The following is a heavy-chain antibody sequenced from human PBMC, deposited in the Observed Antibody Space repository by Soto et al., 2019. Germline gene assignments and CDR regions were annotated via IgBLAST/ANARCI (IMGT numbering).Heavy chain of an antibody. CDR3: ARGDSSDYSTATPADY. V-gene: IGHV5-51*01. J-gene: IGHJ4*02. D-gene: IGHD3-22*01. Sequence: AGESLKISCSGSGYNFANYWIGWVRQMPGKGLEWMGSIYPSDSDTRYSPSFEGQVTISADRSISTAYLQWNSLKASDTAMYFCARGDSSDYSTATPADYWGQGTLVTVSS. CDR2: IYPSDSDT. CDR1: GYNFANYW.